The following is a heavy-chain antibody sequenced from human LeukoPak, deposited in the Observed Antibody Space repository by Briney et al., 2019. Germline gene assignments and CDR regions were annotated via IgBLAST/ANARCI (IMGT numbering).Heavy chain of an antibody. CDR3: AKGRRITIFGVVVDY. CDR1: GFTFSSYA. J-gene: IGHJ4*02. V-gene: IGHV3-23*01. CDR2: ISGSGGST. D-gene: IGHD3-3*01. Sequence: GGSLRLSCAASGFTFSSYAMSWVRQAPGKGLEWVSAISGSGGSTYYADSVKGRFTISRDNSKNTLYLQMNSLRADDTAVYYCAKGRRITIFGVVVDYWGQGTLVTVSS.